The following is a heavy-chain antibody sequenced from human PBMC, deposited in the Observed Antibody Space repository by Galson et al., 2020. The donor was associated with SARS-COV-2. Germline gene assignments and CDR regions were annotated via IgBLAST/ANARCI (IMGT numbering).Heavy chain of an antibody. CDR1: GGSFSGYY. CDR2: IDHSGST. Sequence: ETSETLSLTCAVYGGSFSGYYWSWIRQPPGKGLEWIGEIDHSGSTNYTPSLKSRVTISVDTSKNQFSLKLSSVTAADTAVYYCARAGYGDYEGWFDPWGQGTLVTVSS. D-gene: IGHD4-17*01. J-gene: IGHJ5*02. V-gene: IGHV4-34*01. CDR3: ARAGYGDYEGWFDP.